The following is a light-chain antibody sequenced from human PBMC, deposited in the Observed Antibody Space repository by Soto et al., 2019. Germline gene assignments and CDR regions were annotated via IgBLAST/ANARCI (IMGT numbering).Light chain of an antibody. V-gene: IGKV3-20*01. Sequence: ELVMTQSPATLSVSPGQRASLSCRASQSVSTTVAWYHQKPGQAPRLLIYGASSRATCIPDRFIGSGSGTDFTLTISRLEPEDFAVYYCQQYGSSITFGQGTRLEIK. CDR2: GAS. CDR3: QQYGSSIT. CDR1: QSVSTT. J-gene: IGKJ5*01.